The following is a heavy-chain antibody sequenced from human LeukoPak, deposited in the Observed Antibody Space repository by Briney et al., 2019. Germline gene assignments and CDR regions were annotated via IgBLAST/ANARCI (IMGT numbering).Heavy chain of an antibody. CDR3: ARGGRRIVANWFDP. D-gene: IGHD3-22*01. CDR2: IIPIFGIA. CDR1: GGTFSSYA. J-gene: IGHJ5*02. Sequence: SVKVSCKASGGTFSSYAISWVRQAPGQGLEWMGRIIPIFGIANYAQKFQGRVTITADKSTSTAYMELSSLRSEDTAVYYCARGGRRIVANWFDPWGQGTLVTVSS. V-gene: IGHV1-69*04.